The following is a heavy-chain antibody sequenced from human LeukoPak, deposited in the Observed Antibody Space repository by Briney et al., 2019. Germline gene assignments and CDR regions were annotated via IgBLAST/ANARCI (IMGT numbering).Heavy chain of an antibody. CDR3: ATSSGYSYGPFDY. D-gene: IGHD5-18*01. J-gene: IGHJ4*02. CDR1: GYTFTSHG. Sequence: ASVKVSCTASGYTFTSHGINWVRQAPGQGLEWMGWISAYNGNTNYAQKVQGRVTMTRDTSTSTVYMELSSLRSEDTAVYYCATSSGYSYGPFDYWGQGTLVTVSS. V-gene: IGHV1-18*01. CDR2: ISAYNGNT.